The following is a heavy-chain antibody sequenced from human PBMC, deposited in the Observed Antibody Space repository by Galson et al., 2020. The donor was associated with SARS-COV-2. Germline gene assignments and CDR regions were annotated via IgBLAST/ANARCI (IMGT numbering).Heavy chain of an antibody. V-gene: IGHV4-61*09. CDR2: IYTSGST. CDR3: ARALASGIVVVTATHFDY. J-gene: IGHJ4*02. Sequence: SETLSLTCTVSGGSISSGSYYWSWIRQPAGKGLEWIGHIYTSGSTSYNPSLKSRVTISVDTSKNQFSLMLNSVNAADTAVYYCARALASGIVVVTATHFDYWGQGTLVTVSS. CDR1: GGSISSGSYY. D-gene: IGHD2-21*02.